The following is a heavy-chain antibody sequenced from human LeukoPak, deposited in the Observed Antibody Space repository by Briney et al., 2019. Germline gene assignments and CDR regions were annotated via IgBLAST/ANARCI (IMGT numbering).Heavy chain of an antibody. J-gene: IGHJ4*02. CDR3: ARGFRFLEDY. CDR2: IKGDGSER. Sequence: PGGSLRLSCAASGFTFSTYWMTWVRQAPGKGLEWVGNIKGDGSERYYLDSVKGRFTISRDNAKNSLYLQMNSLRAEDTAVYYCARGFRFLEDYWGQGTLVTVSS. CDR1: GFTFSTYW. D-gene: IGHD3-3*01. V-gene: IGHV3-7*01.